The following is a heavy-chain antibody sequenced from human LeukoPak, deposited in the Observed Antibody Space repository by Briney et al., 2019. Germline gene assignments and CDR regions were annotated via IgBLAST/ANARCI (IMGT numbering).Heavy chain of an antibody. CDR2: IFTSGNV. Sequence: SETLSLTCTVSGGSISSYYWSWIRQPAGKGLEWIGRIFTSGNVDYNPSLKSRLTMSLDTSRNQLSLKLNSVTAADTAVYYCARKDGDYWGQGTLVTVSS. CDR3: ARKDGDY. CDR1: GGSISSYY. V-gene: IGHV4-4*07. J-gene: IGHJ4*02.